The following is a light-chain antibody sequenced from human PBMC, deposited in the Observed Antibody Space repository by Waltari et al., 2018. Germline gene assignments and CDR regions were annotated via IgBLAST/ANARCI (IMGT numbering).Light chain of an antibody. Sequence: QSVLTQPPSVSGAPGQRVTISCTGSGSNIGAGYDVHGYQQLPRAAPILFIYGSTSRPLGVPARFFGSTSGTSASLAITGLQAEDEADYYCQSYDTSLSVVFGGGTKLTVL. V-gene: IGLV1-40*01. CDR3: QSYDTSLSVV. CDR2: GST. CDR1: GSNIGAGYD. J-gene: IGLJ3*02.